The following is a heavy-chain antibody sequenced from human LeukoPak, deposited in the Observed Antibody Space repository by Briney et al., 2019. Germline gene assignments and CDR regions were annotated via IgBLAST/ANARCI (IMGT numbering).Heavy chain of an antibody. Sequence: SETLSLTCTVSGGSVTGYFWSWIRQSPGKGLEWIRYIHYTGYTIYNPSLKSRITISVDTSKKQFSLRLRAVTAADTAVYYCTGQPEIRGFENGLDVWGQGTTVTVSS. CDR1: GGSVTGYF. D-gene: IGHD3-10*01. CDR2: IHYTGYT. J-gene: IGHJ6*02. CDR3: TGQPEIRGFENGLDV. V-gene: IGHV4-59*08.